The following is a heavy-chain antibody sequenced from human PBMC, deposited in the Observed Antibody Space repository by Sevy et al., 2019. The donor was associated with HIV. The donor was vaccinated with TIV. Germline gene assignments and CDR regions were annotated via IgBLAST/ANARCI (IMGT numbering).Heavy chain of an antibody. Sequence: GGCLRLSCAASGFTVTFNSMSWVRQAPGRGLVWVSVIYVGRNTYYADSVKGRFTIFRDSFKDTVDLQMDSLRPEDSGVYSRVREWAGIDHWGQGTLVTVSS. CDR2: IYVGRNT. CDR3: VREWAGIDH. V-gene: IGHV3-53*01. D-gene: IGHD6-19*01. CDR1: GFTVTFNS. J-gene: IGHJ4*02.